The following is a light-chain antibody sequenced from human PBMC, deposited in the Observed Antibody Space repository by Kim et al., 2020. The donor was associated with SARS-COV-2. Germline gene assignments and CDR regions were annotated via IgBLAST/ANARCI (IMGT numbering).Light chain of an antibody. CDR1: QSISNW. V-gene: IGKV1-5*01. CDR2: DAS. Sequence: DIQMTQSPSTLSASVGDTVTITCRASQSISNWLAWYQQKPGKAPNLLIYDASSLGSGVPSRFSGSGSGTEFTLTISSLQPDDFATYYCQHYNTYQATFGPGTKVDIK. J-gene: IGKJ3*01. CDR3: QHYNTYQAT.